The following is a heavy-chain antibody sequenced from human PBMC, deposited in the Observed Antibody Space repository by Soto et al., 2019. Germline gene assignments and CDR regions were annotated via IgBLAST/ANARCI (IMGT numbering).Heavy chain of an antibody. CDR2: ISRDGSNS. CDR1: GFSFGSFG. V-gene: IGHV3-30*03. CDR3: ARGNLSFDFDS. Sequence: QIQLVESGGGVVQPGGSLRLSCSASGFSFGSFGMHWVRQAPGEGLEWVAFISRDGSNSFYGDSVKGRFTLSRDNSRNTVSLQMSNTRDEDTALYYCARGNLSFDFDSWGQGTLVIVSS. J-gene: IGHJ4*02.